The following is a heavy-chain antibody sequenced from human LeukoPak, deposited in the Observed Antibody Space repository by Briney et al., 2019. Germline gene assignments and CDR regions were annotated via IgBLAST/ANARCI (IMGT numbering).Heavy chain of an antibody. D-gene: IGHD2-15*01. Sequence: GGSLRLSCAASGFTSSSYWMSWVRQAPGKGLEWVANIKQDGSEKYYVDSVKGRFTISRDNAKNSLYLQMNSLRAEDTAVYYCARVMGYCSGGSCYCFDYWGQGTLVTVSS. CDR3: ARVMGYCSGGSCYCFDY. CDR2: IKQDGSEK. V-gene: IGHV3-7*03. J-gene: IGHJ4*02. CDR1: GFTSSSYW.